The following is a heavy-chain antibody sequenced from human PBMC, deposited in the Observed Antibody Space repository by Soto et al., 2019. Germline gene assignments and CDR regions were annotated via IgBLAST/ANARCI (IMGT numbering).Heavy chain of an antibody. CDR3: ASDSGY. CDR1: GCSIRSSY. D-gene: IGHD5-12*01. CDR2: IYSSGST. Sequence: SEPLYLICPVSGCSIRSSYWSWIRQPPGKGLEWIGFIYSSGSTKYNPSLKSRVTISVDTSKNQFSLNLNSVTAADTAVYYCASDSGYWGQGTLVTVSS. J-gene: IGHJ1*01. V-gene: IGHV4-59*01.